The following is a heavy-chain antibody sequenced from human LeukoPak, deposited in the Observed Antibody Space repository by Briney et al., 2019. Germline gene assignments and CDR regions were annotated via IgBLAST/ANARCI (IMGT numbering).Heavy chain of an antibody. D-gene: IGHD5-24*01. CDR3: ARADGYRAPGAFDI. J-gene: IGHJ3*02. CDR1: GGTFSSYD. Sequence: SVKVSCKASGGTFSSYDISWMRQAPGQGLEWMGGIIPIFDTANYAQKFQGRVTITADESTSTAYMELSSLRSEDTAVYYCARADGYRAPGAFDIWGQGTMVTVSS. CDR2: IIPIFDTA. V-gene: IGHV1-69*13.